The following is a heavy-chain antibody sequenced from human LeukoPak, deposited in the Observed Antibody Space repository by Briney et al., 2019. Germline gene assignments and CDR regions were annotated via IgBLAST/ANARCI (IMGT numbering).Heavy chain of an antibody. CDR3: ARVLTGYYYDSSGYRGYYYYYYMDV. Sequence: ASVKVSCKASGYTFTSYGISWVRQAPGQGLEWMGWISAYNGNKNYAQKLQGRVTMTTDTSTSTAYMELRSLRSDDTAVYYCARVLTGYYYDSSGYRGYYYYYYMDVWGKGTTVTVFS. D-gene: IGHD3-22*01. CDR1: GYTFTSYG. CDR2: ISAYNGNK. V-gene: IGHV1-18*01. J-gene: IGHJ6*03.